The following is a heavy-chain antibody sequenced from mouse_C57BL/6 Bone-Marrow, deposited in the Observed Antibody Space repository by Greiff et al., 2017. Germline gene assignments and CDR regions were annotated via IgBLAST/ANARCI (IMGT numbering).Heavy chain of an antibody. Sequence: VKLQQSGAELVRPGASVTLSCKASGYTFTDYEMHWVKQTPVHGLEWIGAIDPETGGTAYNQKFKGKAILTADKSSSTAYMELRSLTSEDSAVYYCTRGDGDDYWGQGTTLTVSS. J-gene: IGHJ2*01. CDR3: TRGDGDDY. CDR2: IDPETGGT. V-gene: IGHV1-15*01. CDR1: GYTFTDYE. D-gene: IGHD3-3*01.